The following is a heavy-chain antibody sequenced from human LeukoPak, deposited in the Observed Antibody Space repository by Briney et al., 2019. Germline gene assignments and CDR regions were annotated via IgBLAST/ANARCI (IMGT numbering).Heavy chain of an antibody. CDR2: INPTGGST. V-gene: IGHV1-46*01. CDR3: ARGRWLRDLDY. Sequence: ASVKVSCKASGYTLTSYYMHWVRQAPGQGLEWMGIINPTGGSTSYAQKFQGRVTMTRDTSTSTVYMELSSLRSEDTAVYYCARGRWLRDLDYWGQGTLVTVSS. J-gene: IGHJ4*02. D-gene: IGHD5-24*01. CDR1: GYTLTSYY.